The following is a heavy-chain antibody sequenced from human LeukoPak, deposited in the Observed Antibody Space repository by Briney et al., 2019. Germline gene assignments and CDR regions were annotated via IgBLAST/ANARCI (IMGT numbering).Heavy chain of an antibody. CDR3: AATRMVRGVRGSFDY. Sequence: GGSLRLSCAASGFTFSSYSMNWVRQAPGKGLEWVSSISSSSSYIYYADSVKGRFTISRDNAKNSLYLQMNSLGAEDTAVYYCAATRMVRGVRGSFDYWGQGTLVTVSS. CDR2: ISSSSSYI. CDR1: GFTFSSYS. D-gene: IGHD3-10*01. J-gene: IGHJ4*02. V-gene: IGHV3-21*01.